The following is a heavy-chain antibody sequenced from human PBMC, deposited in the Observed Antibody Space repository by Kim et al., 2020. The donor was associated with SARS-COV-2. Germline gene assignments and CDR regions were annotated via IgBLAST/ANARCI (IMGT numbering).Heavy chain of an antibody. J-gene: IGHJ3*01. V-gene: IGHV1-46*01. CDR3: ARVKNYYDSSGLVVDAFDF. D-gene: IGHD3-22*01. Sequence: ASVKVSCKASGYTFTNYHMHWVRQAPGQGLEWMGIINASGGSTSYAQKFQGRVTMTRDTSTSTVYMELSSLKSEDTAVYYCARVKNYYDSSGLVVDAFDFWGQGTMVTVSS. CDR2: INASGGST. CDR1: GYTFTNYH.